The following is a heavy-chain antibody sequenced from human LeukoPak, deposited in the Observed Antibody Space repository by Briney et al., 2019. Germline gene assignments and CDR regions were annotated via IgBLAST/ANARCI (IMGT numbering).Heavy chain of an antibody. CDR1: GFTFSSYS. V-gene: IGHV3-21*01. Sequence: GGSLRLSYAASGFTFSSYSMNWVRQAPGKGLEWVSSISSSSSYIYYADSVKGRFTISRDNAKNSLYLQMNSLRAEDTAVYYCARGTLGYCSSTSCHDYWGQGTLVTVSS. J-gene: IGHJ4*02. CDR2: ISSSSSYI. CDR3: ARGTLGYCSSTSCHDY. D-gene: IGHD2-2*01.